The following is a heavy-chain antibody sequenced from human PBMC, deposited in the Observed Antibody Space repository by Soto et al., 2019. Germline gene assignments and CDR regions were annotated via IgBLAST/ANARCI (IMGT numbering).Heavy chain of an antibody. CDR2: ISSSSSTI. V-gene: IGHV3-48*01. D-gene: IGHD4-17*01. CDR3: ARVAYGKRLSYFDY. Sequence: PGGSLRLSCAASGYTFSSYSMNWVRQAPGKGLEWVSYISSSSSTIYYADSVKGRFTISRDNAKNSLYLQMNSLRAEDTAVYYCARVAYGKRLSYFDYWGQGTLVTVSS. J-gene: IGHJ4*02. CDR1: GYTFSSYS.